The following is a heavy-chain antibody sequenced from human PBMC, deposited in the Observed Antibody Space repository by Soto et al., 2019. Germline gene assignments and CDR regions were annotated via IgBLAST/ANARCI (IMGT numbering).Heavy chain of an antibody. CDR1: GFTFSSYG. CDR3: ARDRLGYCSGGSCFTMDV. CDR2: IWYDGSNK. Sequence: GGSLRLSCAASGFTFSSYGMHWVRQAPGKGLEWVAVIWYDGSNKYYADSVKGRSTISRDNSKNTLYLQMNSLRAEDTAVYYCARDRLGYCSGGSCFTMDVWGKGTTVTVSS. J-gene: IGHJ6*03. V-gene: IGHV3-33*01. D-gene: IGHD2-15*01.